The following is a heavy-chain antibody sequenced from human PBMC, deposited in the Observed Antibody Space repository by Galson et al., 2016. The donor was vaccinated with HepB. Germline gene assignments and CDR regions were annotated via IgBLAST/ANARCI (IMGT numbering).Heavy chain of an antibody. CDR1: GFSLRNSRMS. CDR3: ARMSSPPHCSAYCYSIDY. CDR2: IFSNDEK. V-gene: IGHV2-26*01. J-gene: IGHJ4*02. Sequence: PALVKPPQTLTLTCTVSGFSLRNSRMSVSWIRQPPGKALEWLAHIFSNDEKSYSTSLKSRLTISMDTSKSQVILTMTNMDPVDPATYFCARMSSPPHCSAYCYSIDYWGQGTLVTVSS. D-gene: IGHD2-21*02.